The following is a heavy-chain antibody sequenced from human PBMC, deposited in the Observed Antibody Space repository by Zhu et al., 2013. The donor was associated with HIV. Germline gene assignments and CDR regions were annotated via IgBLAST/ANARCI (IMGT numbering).Heavy chain of an antibody. CDR1: GASITSASHY. V-gene: IGHV4-31*03. CDR2: IHHSGIT. Sequence: QVQLQESGPGLVKPSQTLSLTCTVSGASITSASHYWTWIRQHPGKGLEWIGYIHHSGITYYNPSLKSRVSISVDTSKKQFSLELTSVTAADTAVYYCAREDCGGDCYQDSWGQGTLVTVSS. D-gene: IGHD2-21*01. CDR3: AREDCGGDCYQDS. J-gene: IGHJ4*02.